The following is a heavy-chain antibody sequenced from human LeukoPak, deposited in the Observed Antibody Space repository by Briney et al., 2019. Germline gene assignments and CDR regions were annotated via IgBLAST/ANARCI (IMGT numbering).Heavy chain of an antibody. CDR3: ARVGSSSWYRWYLDL. CDR1: GYTFTSYG. J-gene: IGHJ2*01. Sequence: ASVKVSCKASGYTFTSYGISWVRQAPGQGLEWMGWISAYNGNTNYAQKLQGRVTMTTDTSTSTAYMELRSLTSDDTAVYYCARVGSSSWYRWYLDLWGRGTLVTVSS. CDR2: ISAYNGNT. D-gene: IGHD6-13*01. V-gene: IGHV1-18*01.